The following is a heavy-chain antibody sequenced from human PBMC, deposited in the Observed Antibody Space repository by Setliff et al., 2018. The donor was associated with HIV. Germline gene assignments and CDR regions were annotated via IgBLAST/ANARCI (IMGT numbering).Heavy chain of an antibody. Sequence: SETLSLTCAVSGGSINSGYFWNWIRQRPGKGPECIGYIYYSGSAYYSPSLKSRVIISVDTSKNQFSLKLSSVTAADTAVYYCARSRGGHSSDHYLEYWGQGALVTVSS. V-gene: IGHV4-31*11. D-gene: IGHD3-22*01. J-gene: IGHJ4*02. CDR3: ARSRGGHSSDHYLEY. CDR2: IYYSGSA. CDR1: GGSINSGYF.